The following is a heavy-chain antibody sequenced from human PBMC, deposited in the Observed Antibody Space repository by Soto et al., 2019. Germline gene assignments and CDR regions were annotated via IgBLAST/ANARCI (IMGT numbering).Heavy chain of an antibody. CDR1: GGSIRRGGYY. CDR3: ARDPVP. V-gene: IGHV4-31*03. J-gene: IGHJ5*02. Sequence: TLSLTCTVSGGSIRRGGYYWSWIRQQPGKGLEWIGYIFNSGTTYYNPSLKSRVTISADTSKNQFSLKLSSVTAADTAVYYCARDPVPWGQGTLVTVSS. CDR2: IFNSGTT.